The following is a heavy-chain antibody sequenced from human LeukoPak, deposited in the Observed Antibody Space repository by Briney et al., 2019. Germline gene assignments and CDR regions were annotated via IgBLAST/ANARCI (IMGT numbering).Heavy chain of an antibody. D-gene: IGHD3-22*01. V-gene: IGHV4-34*01. J-gene: IGHJ4*02. CDR2: INHSGST. Sequence: SETLFLTCAVYGGSFSGYYWSWIRQPPGKGLEWIGEINHSGSTNYSPSLKSRVTISVDTSKNQFSLKLSSVTAADTAVYYCARRACAYYYDSSGYFRYWGQGTLVTVSS. CDR1: GGSFSGYY. CDR3: ARRACAYYYDSSGYFRY.